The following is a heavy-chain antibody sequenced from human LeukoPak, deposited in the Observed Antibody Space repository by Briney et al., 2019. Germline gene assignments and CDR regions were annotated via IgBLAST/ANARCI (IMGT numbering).Heavy chain of an antibody. D-gene: IGHD6-13*01. J-gene: IGHJ3*02. Sequence: PGGSLRLSCAASGFTFSSYAMSWVRQAPGKGLEWVSAISGSGGSTYYADSVKGRFTISRDNAKNTLYLQMNSLRAEDTAVYYCATQSSSWYGLIFLAVSEDAFDIWGQGTMVTVSS. CDR3: ATQSSSWYGLIFLAVSEDAFDI. CDR2: ISGSGGST. V-gene: IGHV3-23*01. CDR1: GFTFSSYA.